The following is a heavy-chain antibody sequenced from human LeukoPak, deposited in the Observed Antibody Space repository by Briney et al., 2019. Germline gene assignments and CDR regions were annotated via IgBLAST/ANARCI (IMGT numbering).Heavy chain of an antibody. Sequence: ASVKVSCKAFGYTFTSYDINWVRQATGQGLEWMGWMNPNSGNTGYAQKFQGRVTMTRNTSISTAYMELSSLRSEDTAVYYCARGICSGGSCYSYWFDPWGQGTLVTVSS. V-gene: IGHV1-8*01. CDR1: GYTFTSYD. CDR2: MNPNSGNT. CDR3: ARGICSGGSCYSYWFDP. D-gene: IGHD2-15*01. J-gene: IGHJ5*02.